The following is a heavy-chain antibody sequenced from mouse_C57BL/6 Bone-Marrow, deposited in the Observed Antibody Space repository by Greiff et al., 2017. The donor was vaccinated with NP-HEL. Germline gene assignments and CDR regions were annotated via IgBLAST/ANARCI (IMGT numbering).Heavy chain of an antibody. CDR1: GFTFSNYW. J-gene: IGHJ3*01. CDR3: TGPITGFAY. Sequence: EVKVEESGGGLVQPGGSMKLSCVASGFTFSNYWMNWVRQSPEKGLEWVAQIRLKSDNYATHYAESVKRRFTISRDDSKSSVYLQMNNLRAEDTGIYYCTGPITGFAYWGQGTLVTVSA. CDR2: IRLKSDNYAT. V-gene: IGHV6-3*01. D-gene: IGHD1-1*01.